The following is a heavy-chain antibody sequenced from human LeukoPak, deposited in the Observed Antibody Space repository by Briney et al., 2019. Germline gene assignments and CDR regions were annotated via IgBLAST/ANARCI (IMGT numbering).Heavy chain of an antibody. J-gene: IGHJ3*02. CDR3: AREGGSTSNEGAFDI. D-gene: IGHD2-2*01. CDR1: GYTFTGYY. V-gene: IGHV1-2*02. CDR2: INPNSGGT. Sequence: ASVKVSCKASGYTFTGYYMHWVRQAPGQGLEWMGWINPNSGGTNYAQKFQGRVTMTRDTSISTAYMELSRLRSDGTAVYYCAREGGSTSNEGAFDIWGQGTMVTVSS.